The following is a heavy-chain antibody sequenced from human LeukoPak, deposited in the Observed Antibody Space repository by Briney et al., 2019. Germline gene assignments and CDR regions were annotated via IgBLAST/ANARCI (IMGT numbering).Heavy chain of an antibody. D-gene: IGHD3-22*01. CDR2: IIPIFGTA. V-gene: IGHV1-69*13. CDR3: ARGPHYYDSSGYFCGTYYFDY. J-gene: IGHJ4*02. CDR1: GGTFSSYA. Sequence: ASVKVSCKASGGTFSSYAISWVRQAPGQGLEWMGGIIPIFGTANYAQKFQGRVTVTADESTSTAYMELSSLRSEDTAVYYCARGPHYYDSSGYFCGTYYFDYWGQGTLVTVSS.